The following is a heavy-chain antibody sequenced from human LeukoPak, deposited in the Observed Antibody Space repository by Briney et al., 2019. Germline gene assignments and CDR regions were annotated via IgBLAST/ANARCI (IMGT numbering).Heavy chain of an antibody. Sequence: GESLRLSCAASGFTFSSYAMSWVRQAPGKGLEWVSGISGSGGSTYYADSVKGRFTISRDDSKNTLYLQMNSLRAEDTAVYYCAKDLFRSSGWLPFDYWGQGTLVTVSS. V-gene: IGHV3-23*01. CDR2: ISGSGGST. J-gene: IGHJ4*02. CDR1: GFTFSSYA. D-gene: IGHD6-19*01. CDR3: AKDLFRSSGWLPFDY.